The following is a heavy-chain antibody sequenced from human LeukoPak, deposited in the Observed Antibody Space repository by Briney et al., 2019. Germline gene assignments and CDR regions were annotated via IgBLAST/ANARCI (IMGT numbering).Heavy chain of an antibody. CDR2: ISGSGSII. J-gene: IGHJ5*02. Sequence: GGSLRLSCAASGFTFSTYSMNWVRQAPGKGLEWVSYISGSGSIISYADSVKGRFTISRDNAKKSLYLQMNSLRAEDTAVYFCTRRKVGATTDTWGQGTLVTVSS. V-gene: IGHV3-48*04. D-gene: IGHD1-26*01. CDR3: TRRKVGATTDT. CDR1: GFTFSTYS.